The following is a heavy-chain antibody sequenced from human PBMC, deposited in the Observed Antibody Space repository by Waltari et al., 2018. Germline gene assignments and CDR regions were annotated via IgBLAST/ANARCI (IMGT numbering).Heavy chain of an antibody. V-gene: IGHV4-34*01. CDR3: ARGTGGSSTYYFAGMDV. CDR1: GGSFSAYH. D-gene: IGHD3-22*01. J-gene: IGHJ6*02. CDR2: INHRGSA. Sequence: QVQLQQWGAGLLKPSETLSLTCAVFGGSFSAYHWSWIRQSPGKGLEWIGEINHRGSAIYNPSLKSRVTISVDTSKRQVSLRLSSVTAADTAVYFCARGTGGSSTYYFAGMDVWGQGTTVTVSS.